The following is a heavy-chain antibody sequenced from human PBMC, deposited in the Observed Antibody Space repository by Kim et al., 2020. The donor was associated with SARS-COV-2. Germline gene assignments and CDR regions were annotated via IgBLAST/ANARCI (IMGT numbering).Heavy chain of an antibody. CDR2: IKSKTDGGTT. Sequence: GGSLRLSCAASGFTFSNAWMSWVRQAPGKGLEWVGRIKSKTDGGTTDYAAPVKGRFTISRDDSKNTLYLQMNSLKTEDTAVYYCTTGYTEVAARREDYFDCWGQGTLVTVSS. CDR3: TTGYTEVAARREDYFDC. J-gene: IGHJ4*02. V-gene: IGHV3-15*01. CDR1: GFTFSNAW. D-gene: IGHD6-19*01.